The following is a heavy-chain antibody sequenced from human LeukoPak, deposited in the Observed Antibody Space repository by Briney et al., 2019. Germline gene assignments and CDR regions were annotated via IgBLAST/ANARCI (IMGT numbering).Heavy chain of an antibody. D-gene: IGHD6-19*01. Sequence: SQTLSLTCAISGDSVSNNNAAWTWIRQSPSRGLEWLGRTYYKSKWYNDYALSVKSRVTINPDTSKNQFSLQLNSVTPEDTAVYYCARGNNSGFDYWGQGTLVTVSS. CDR1: GDSVSNNNAA. J-gene: IGHJ4*02. CDR3: ARGNNSGFDY. V-gene: IGHV6-1*01. CDR2: TYYKSKWYN.